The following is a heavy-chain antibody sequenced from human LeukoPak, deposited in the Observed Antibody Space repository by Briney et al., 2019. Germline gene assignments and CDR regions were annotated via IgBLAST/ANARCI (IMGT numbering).Heavy chain of an antibody. CDR3: ATETNGRHYDY. Sequence: GGSLRLSCTTSGLTFSTSGFNWVRQAPGKGLERVASIGPTGFDKYHADSIKGRFTISRDNANNFLYLQMDSLRAEDTAVYYCATETNGRHYDYWGQGTLLTVSS. V-gene: IGHV3-21*06. D-gene: IGHD1-14*01. CDR2: IGPTGFDK. J-gene: IGHJ4*02. CDR1: GLTFSTSG.